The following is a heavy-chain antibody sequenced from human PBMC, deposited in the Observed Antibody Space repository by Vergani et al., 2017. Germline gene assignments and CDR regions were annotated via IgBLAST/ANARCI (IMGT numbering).Heavy chain of an antibody. Sequence: EVQLVESGGGLVQPGRSLRLSCTASGFTFGDYAMSWFRQAPGKGLELVGFIRSKAYGGTTEYAASVKGRFTISRDDSKSIAYLQMNSLKTEDTAVYYCTRWDCSSTSCYSRGDYWGQGTLVTVSS. V-gene: IGHV3-49*03. D-gene: IGHD2-2*01. CDR3: TRWDCSSTSCYSRGDY. CDR2: IRSKAYGGTT. J-gene: IGHJ4*02. CDR1: GFTFGDYA.